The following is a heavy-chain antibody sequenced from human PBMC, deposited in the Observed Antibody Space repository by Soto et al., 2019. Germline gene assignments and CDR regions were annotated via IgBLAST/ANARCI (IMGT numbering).Heavy chain of an antibody. D-gene: IGHD5-18*01. CDR3: ARRGHSYGYNWFDP. CDR1: GGTFSSYA. CDR2: IIPIFGTA. Sequence: QVQLVQSGAEVKKPGSSVKVSCKASGGTFSSYAISWVRQAPGQGLEWMGGIIPIFGTANYAQKFQGRVTITAGESTSTACVELSSLRSEDTAVYYCARRGHSYGYNWFDPWGQGTLVTVSS. J-gene: IGHJ5*02. V-gene: IGHV1-69*01.